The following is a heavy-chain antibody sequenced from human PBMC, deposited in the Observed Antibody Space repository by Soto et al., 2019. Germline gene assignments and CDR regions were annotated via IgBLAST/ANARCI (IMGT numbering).Heavy chain of an antibody. D-gene: IGHD2-2*03. CDR3: ARGGYCISTSCYNWFDP. CDR2: IYHSGST. Sequence: PSETLSLTCAVSGGSISSGGYSWSWIRQPPGKGLEWIGYIYHSGSTYYNPSLKSRVTISVDRSKNQFSLKLSSVTAADTAVYYCARGGYCISTSCYNWFDPWGQGTLVTVSS. V-gene: IGHV4-30-2*01. CDR1: GGSISSGGYS. J-gene: IGHJ5*02.